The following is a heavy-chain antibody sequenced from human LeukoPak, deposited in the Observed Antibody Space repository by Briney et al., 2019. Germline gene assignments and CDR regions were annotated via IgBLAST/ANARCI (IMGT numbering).Heavy chain of an antibody. CDR1: GLTFRIYS. CDR2: IRSSSSTI. CDR3: ARDRDDSSGYYDY. V-gene: IGHV3-48*02. J-gene: IGHJ4*02. Sequence: GGSLTLSCSLSGLTFRIYSMNWVPQAPGKGLEWVSYIRSSSSTIYYADSVKRRFTISRDNAKNSLYLQMNSLRDEDTAVYYCARDRDDSSGYYDYWGQGTLVTVSS. D-gene: IGHD3-22*01.